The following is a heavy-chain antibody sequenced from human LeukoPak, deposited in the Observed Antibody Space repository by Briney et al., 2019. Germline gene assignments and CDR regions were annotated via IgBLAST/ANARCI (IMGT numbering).Heavy chain of an antibody. V-gene: IGHV3-30-3*01. CDR3: ARPRIAAAGTDNWFDP. J-gene: IGHJ5*02. CDR2: ISYDGSNK. Sequence: GGSLRLSCAASGFPFSSYAMHWVRQAPGKGLEWVAVISYDGSNKYYADSVKGRFTISRGNSKNTLYLQMNSLRAEDTAVYYCARPRIAAAGTDNWFDPWGQGTLVTVSS. D-gene: IGHD6-13*01. CDR1: GFPFSSYA.